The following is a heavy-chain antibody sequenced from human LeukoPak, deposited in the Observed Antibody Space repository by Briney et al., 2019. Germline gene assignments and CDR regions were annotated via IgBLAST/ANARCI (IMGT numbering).Heavy chain of an antibody. D-gene: IGHD3-9*01. CDR3: ARDAYYDILTGYYIPSLD. J-gene: IGHJ4*02. CDR1: GESFSGFD. V-gene: IGHV4-34*01. Sequence: SETLSLTCAVYGESFSGFDWTWIRQPPGKGLEWIGEINQSGSTNYNPSLKSRVTVSADTSKNQFSLKLTSVTAADTAVYYCARDAYYDILTGYYIPSLDWGQGTLVTVSS. CDR2: INQSGST.